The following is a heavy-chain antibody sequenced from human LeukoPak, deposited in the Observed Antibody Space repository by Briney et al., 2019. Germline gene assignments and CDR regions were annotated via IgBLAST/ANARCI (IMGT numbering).Heavy chain of an antibody. J-gene: IGHJ2*01. Sequence: GGSLRLSCAASGFTFSSYAMSWVRQAPGKGLEWVSTISGSGVDTYYADSVRGRFTISRDNSKNTLYLQMSSLRAEDMAVYYCAKDPLTSVTTGWYFDLWGRGTLVTVSS. CDR2: ISGSGVDT. CDR3: AKDPLTSVTTGWYFDL. D-gene: IGHD4-17*01. CDR1: GFTFSSYA. V-gene: IGHV3-23*01.